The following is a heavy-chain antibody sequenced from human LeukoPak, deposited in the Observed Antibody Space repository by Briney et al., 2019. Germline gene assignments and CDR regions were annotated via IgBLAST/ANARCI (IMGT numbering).Heavy chain of an antibody. Sequence: GASLKISCKGSGYSFTNNWIGWVRPMPGKGLDWMGIIYPDDSDITYSPSFQGQVTISADKSISIAYLQWNSLKASDTAMYYCARRSSLSWTFDIWGQGTMVTVSS. J-gene: IGHJ3*02. CDR2: IYPDDSDI. CDR1: GYSFTNNW. D-gene: IGHD5-12*01. V-gene: IGHV5-51*01. CDR3: ARRSSLSWTFDI.